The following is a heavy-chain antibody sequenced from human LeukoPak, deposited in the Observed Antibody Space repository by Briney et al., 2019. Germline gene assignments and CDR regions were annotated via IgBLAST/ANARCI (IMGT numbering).Heavy chain of an antibody. CDR1: GSTFSSYS. Sequence: TTGGSLRLSCAASGSTFSSYSMNWVRQAPGKGLEWVSSISSSSSYIYYADSVKGRFTISRDNAKNSLYLQMNSLRAEDTAVYYCAKDLAAAVLAVWYFDYWGQGTLVTVSS. CDR2: ISSSSSYI. V-gene: IGHV3-21*01. D-gene: IGHD6-13*01. CDR3: AKDLAAAVLAVWYFDY. J-gene: IGHJ4*02.